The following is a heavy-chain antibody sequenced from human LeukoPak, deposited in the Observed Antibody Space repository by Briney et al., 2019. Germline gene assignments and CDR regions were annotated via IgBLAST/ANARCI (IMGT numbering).Heavy chain of an antibody. V-gene: IGHV1-69*05. D-gene: IGHD3-22*01. CDR1: GGTFSCYA. CDR3: ARDPYDSGGYLDY. Sequence: SVKVSCKASGGTFSCYAISWVRQAPGQGLEWMGGIIPIFGTANYAQKFQGRVTITTDESTSTAYMELSSLRSEDTAVYYCARDPYDSGGYLDYWGQGTLVTVSS. J-gene: IGHJ4*02. CDR2: IIPIFGTA.